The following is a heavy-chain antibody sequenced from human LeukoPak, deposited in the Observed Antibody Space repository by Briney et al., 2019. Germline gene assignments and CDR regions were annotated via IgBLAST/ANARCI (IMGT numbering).Heavy chain of an antibody. CDR3: ARRYCSSTSCYFSNWFNP. V-gene: IGHV3-33*01. CDR2: IWYDGSNK. D-gene: IGHD2-2*01. CDR1: GFIFSSYG. Sequence: GGSLRLSCAASGFIFSSYGKHWVRQAPGQGQEWVAVIWYDGSNKYYADSVKGRFTISRDNSKNTLYLQMNSLRAEDTAVYYCARRYCSSTSCYFSNWFNPWGQGTLVTVSS. J-gene: IGHJ5*02.